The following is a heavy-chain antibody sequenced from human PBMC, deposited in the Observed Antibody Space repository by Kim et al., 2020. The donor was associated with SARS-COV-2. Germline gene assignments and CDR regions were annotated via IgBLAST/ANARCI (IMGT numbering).Heavy chain of an antibody. J-gene: IGHJ4*02. D-gene: IGHD1-26*01. CDR3: ARRGRTVGADRYFDY. V-gene: IGHV4-39*01. Sequence: SETLSLTCTVSGGSISSSNNYWGWIRQPPGRGLVWIGSISYSGGTYSSPSLKSRVTMSVDTSRNQISLTVSSVTAADTAVYYCARRGRTVGADRYFDYWGQGILVTVSS. CDR2: ISYSGGT. CDR1: GGSISSSNNY.